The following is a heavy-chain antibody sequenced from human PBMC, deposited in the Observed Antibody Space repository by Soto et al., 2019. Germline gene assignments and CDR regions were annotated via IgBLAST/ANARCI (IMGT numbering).Heavy chain of an antibody. J-gene: IGHJ4*02. V-gene: IGHV3-48*02. Sequence: EVHLVESGGGLVQPGGSLRLSCAASGFTFSSYSLNWVRQAPGKGLEWVSYITSSGTTVYYADSVRGRFTLSRDNAKTSLYLQMNSLRDDDTAVYYCARGSSNWAYYFDFWGQGTLVTVSS. CDR1: GFTFSSYS. CDR3: ARGSSNWAYYFDF. D-gene: IGHD6-13*01. CDR2: ITSSGTTV.